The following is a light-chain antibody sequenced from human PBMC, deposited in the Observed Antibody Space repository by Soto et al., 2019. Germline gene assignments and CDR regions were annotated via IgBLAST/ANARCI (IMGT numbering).Light chain of an antibody. J-gene: IGKJ1*01. CDR1: HGISSY. CDR3: QQYYSYPRT. CDR2: AAS. V-gene: IGKV1-8*01. Sequence: AIRMTQSTSSLSASTGDRVTITCRASHGISSYLAWYQQKPGKAPKLLIYAASTLQSGVPSRFSGSGSGTDFTLTLSCLQSEDFATYYCQQYYSYPRTFGQGTKVEIK.